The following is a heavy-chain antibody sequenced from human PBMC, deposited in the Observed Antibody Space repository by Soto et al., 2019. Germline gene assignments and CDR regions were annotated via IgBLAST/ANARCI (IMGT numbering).Heavy chain of an antibody. D-gene: IGHD3-9*01. J-gene: IGHJ5*02. Sequence: GGSLRLSCSASGLTFSEYSMHWVRQAPGKGLQYVSTISSDGDITYYADSVKGRFTISRDNSKNTLYLQMNSLRPEDTAVYYCVKVSTFYDILTGYYSTNFFDPWGQGTLVTVSS. CDR1: GLTFSEYS. CDR2: ISSDGDIT. CDR3: VKVSTFYDILTGYYSTNFFDP. V-gene: IGHV3-64D*06.